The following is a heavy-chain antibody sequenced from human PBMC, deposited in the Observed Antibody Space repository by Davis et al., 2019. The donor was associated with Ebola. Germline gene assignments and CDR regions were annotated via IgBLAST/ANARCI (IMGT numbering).Heavy chain of an antibody. J-gene: IGHJ4*02. CDR1: GFTFSSYG. Sequence: GGSLRLSCAASGFTFSSYGMHWVRQAPGKGLEWVAVIWYDGSNKYYADSVKGRFTISRDNSKTTLYLQMNSLKTEDTAVYYCTRGSRGTISSIYDYVWGSYRLDYWGQGTLVTVSS. V-gene: IGHV3-33*01. CDR3: TRGSRGTISSIYDYVWGSYRLDY. CDR2: IWYDGSNK. D-gene: IGHD3-16*02.